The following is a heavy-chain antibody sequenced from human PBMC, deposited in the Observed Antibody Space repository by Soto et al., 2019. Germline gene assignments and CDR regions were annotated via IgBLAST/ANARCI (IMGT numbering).Heavy chain of an antibody. Sequence: GGSLRLSCAASGFTFSSYSMNWVRQAPGKGLEWVSSISSSSSYIYYADSVKGRFTISRDNAKNSLYLQMNSLRAEDTAVYYCARESCTNGVCGFDYWGQGTLVTVSS. J-gene: IGHJ4*02. V-gene: IGHV3-21*01. CDR1: GFTFSSYS. CDR2: ISSSSSYI. D-gene: IGHD2-8*01. CDR3: ARESCTNGVCGFDY.